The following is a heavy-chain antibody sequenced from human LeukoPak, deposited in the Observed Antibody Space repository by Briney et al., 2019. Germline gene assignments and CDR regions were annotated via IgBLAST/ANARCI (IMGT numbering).Heavy chain of an antibody. CDR2: IYTSRST. CDR1: GGSISSGSYY. J-gene: IGHJ6*03. CDR3: ARGRRYCSSTSCYPQDMDV. V-gene: IGHV4-61*02. Sequence: SETLSLTCTVSGGSISSGSYYWSWIRQPAGKGLEWLGRIYTSRSTNYNPSLKSRVTISVDTSKNQFSLKLSSVTAADTAVYYCARGRRYCSSTSCYPQDMDVWGKGTTVTVSS. D-gene: IGHD2-2*01.